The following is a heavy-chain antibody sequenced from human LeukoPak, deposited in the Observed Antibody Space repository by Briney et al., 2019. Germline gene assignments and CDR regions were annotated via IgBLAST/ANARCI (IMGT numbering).Heavy chain of an antibody. J-gene: IGHJ6*03. CDR1: GGSISNGGYY. CDR2: IYYSGST. Sequence: PSETLSLTCTVSGGSISNGGYYWSWIRQHPGKGLEWIGYIYYSGSTYYNPSLKSPITISVDTSKNQFSLKLSSVTAADTAVYYRXXXXGDYGDYYYYMDVWGEGTTVTVSS. CDR3: XXXXGDYGDYYYYMDV. V-gene: IGHV4-31*01. D-gene: IGHD4-17*01.